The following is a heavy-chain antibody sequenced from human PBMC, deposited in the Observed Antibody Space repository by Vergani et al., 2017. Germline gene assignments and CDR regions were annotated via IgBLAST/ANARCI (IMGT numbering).Heavy chain of an antibody. D-gene: IGHD3-22*01. CDR1: GGTFSSYA. CDR2: IIPILGIA. CDR3: ARDPPPPHYYDSSGY. Sequence: QVQLVQSGAEVKKPGSSVKVSCKASGGTFSSYAISWVRQAPGQGLEWMGRIIPILGIANYAQKFQGRVTITADKSTSTAYMELSSLRSEDTAVYYCARDPPPPHYYDSSGYWGQGTLVTVSS. J-gene: IGHJ4*02. V-gene: IGHV1-69*04.